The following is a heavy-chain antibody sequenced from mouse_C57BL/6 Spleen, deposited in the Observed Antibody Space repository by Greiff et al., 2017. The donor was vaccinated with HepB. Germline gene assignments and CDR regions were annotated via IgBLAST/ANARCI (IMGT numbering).Heavy chain of an antibody. CDR1: GYTFTSYW. CDR3: ARSRDFIYYGSSYGYFDV. V-gene: IGHV1-53*01. D-gene: IGHD1-1*01. CDR2: INPSNGGT. J-gene: IGHJ1*03. Sequence: VQLQQSGTELVKPGASVKLSCKASGYTFTSYWMHWVKQRPGQGLEWIGNINPSNGGTNYNEKFKSKATLTVDKSSSTAYMQLSSLTSEDSAVYYCARSRDFIYYGSSYGYFDVWGTGTTVTVSS.